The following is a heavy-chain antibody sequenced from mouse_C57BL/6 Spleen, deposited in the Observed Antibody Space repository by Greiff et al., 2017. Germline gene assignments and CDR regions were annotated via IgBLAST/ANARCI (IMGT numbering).Heavy chain of an antibody. Sequence: QVQLQQPGAELVMPGASVKLSCKASGYTFTSYWLHWVKQRHGTGLEWIGEIDPSDSYTNYNQKFKGKSTLTVDKSSSTAYMQLSSLTSEDSAVYYCARSGRPYARDYWGQGTSVTVSS. CDR3: ARSGRPYARDY. V-gene: IGHV1-69*01. J-gene: IGHJ4*01. D-gene: IGHD3-1*01. CDR1: GYTFTSYW. CDR2: IDPSDSYT.